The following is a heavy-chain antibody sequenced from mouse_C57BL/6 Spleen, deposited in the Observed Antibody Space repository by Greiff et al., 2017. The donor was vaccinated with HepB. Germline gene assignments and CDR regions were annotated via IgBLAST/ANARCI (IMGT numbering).Heavy chain of an antibody. CDR1: GYTFTDYY. D-gene: IGHD1-1*01. CDR3: ARWDYGSSYYFDY. Sequence: QVQLQQSGAELVRPGASVKLSCKASGYTFTDYYINWVKQRPGQGLEWIARIYPGSGNTYYNEKFKGKATLTAEKSSSTAYMQLSSLTSEDSAVYFCARWDYGSSYYFDYWGQGTTLTVSS. CDR2: IYPGSGNT. V-gene: IGHV1-76*01. J-gene: IGHJ2*01.